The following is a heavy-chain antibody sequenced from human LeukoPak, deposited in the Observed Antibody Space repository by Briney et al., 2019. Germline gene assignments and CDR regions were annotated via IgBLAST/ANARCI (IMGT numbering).Heavy chain of an antibody. Sequence: DSVKVSCKASGYTFTGYYMHWVRQAPGQGLEWMGRINPNSGGTNYAQKFQGRVTMTRDTSISTAYMELSRLRSDDTAVYYCAREGGTAFGEFQHRDAFDIWGQGTTVTVSS. CDR3: AREGGTAFGEFQHRDAFDI. V-gene: IGHV1-2*06. CDR1: GYTFTGYY. J-gene: IGHJ3*02. CDR2: INPNSGGT. D-gene: IGHD3-10*01.